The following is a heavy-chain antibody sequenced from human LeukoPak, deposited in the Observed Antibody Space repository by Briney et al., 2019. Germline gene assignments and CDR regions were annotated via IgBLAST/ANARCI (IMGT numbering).Heavy chain of an antibody. D-gene: IGHD6-19*01. Sequence: TLSLTCTVSGGSISSGSYYWSWIRQPAGKGLEWIGRIYTSGSTNYNPSLKSRVTISVDTSKNQFSLKLSSVTAADTAVYYCARGMGRGGQWLPYGNWFDPWGQGTLVTVSS. J-gene: IGHJ5*02. CDR3: ARGMGRGGQWLPYGNWFDP. CDR1: GGSISSGSYY. V-gene: IGHV4-61*02. CDR2: IYTSGST.